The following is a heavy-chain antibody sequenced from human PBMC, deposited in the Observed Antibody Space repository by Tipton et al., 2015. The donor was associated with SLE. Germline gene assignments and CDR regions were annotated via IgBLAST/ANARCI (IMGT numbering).Heavy chain of an antibody. Sequence: TLSLTCTVSGGSIISGAHYWTWIRQHPVKGLEWIGYVYYSGSTFYNPSLKSRLTMSIDTSKNQFSVKLSSVTAADTAVFYCARHRGQSYGYLYIDYWGQGTLVTVSS. D-gene: IGHD5-18*01. CDR3: ARHRGQSYGYLYIDY. CDR2: VYYSGST. J-gene: IGHJ4*02. CDR1: GGSIISGAHY. V-gene: IGHV4-31*03.